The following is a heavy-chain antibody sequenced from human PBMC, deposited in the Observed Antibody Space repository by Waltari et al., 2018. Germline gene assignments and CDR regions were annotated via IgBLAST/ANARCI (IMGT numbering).Heavy chain of an antibody. V-gene: IGHV4-30-4*08. CDR2: IYYSGST. Sequence: QVQLQESGPGLVKPSQTLSLTCTVSGGSISSGDYYWHWIRQPPGKGREWIGYIYYSGSTYYNPSLKSRVTISVDTSKNQFSLKLSSVTAADTAVYYCAWTNYYGSGSYSLTHYGMDVWGQGTTVTVSS. CDR3: AWTNYYGSGSYSLTHYGMDV. CDR1: GGSISSGDYY. D-gene: IGHD3-10*01. J-gene: IGHJ6*02.